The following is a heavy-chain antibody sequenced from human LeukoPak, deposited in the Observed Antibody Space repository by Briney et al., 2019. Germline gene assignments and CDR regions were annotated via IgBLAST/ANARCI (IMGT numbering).Heavy chain of an antibody. CDR3: ARRRAATTYYYYYMDA. Sequence: KPSETLSLTCTVSGGSISSSSYYWGWIRQPPGKGLEWIGSIYYSGSTYYNPSLKSRVTISVDTSKNQFSLKLSSVTAADTAVYYCARRRAATTYYYYYMDAWGKGTTVTVSS. D-gene: IGHD2-15*01. CDR2: IYYSGST. J-gene: IGHJ6*03. V-gene: IGHV4-39*01. CDR1: GGSISSSSYY.